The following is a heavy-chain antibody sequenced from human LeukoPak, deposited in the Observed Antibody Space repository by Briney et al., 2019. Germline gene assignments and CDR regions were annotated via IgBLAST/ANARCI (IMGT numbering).Heavy chain of an antibody. V-gene: IGHV3-23*01. CDR3: AKMTTGDSSGWYFVYYFDY. CDR1: GFTFSSYA. D-gene: IGHD6-19*01. CDR2: ISGSGGST. J-gene: IGHJ4*02. Sequence: GGSLRLSCAASGFTFSSYAMSWVRQAPGKGLEWVSAISGSGGSTYYADSVKGRFTISRDNSKNTLHLQMNSLRAEDTAVYYCAKMTTGDSSGWYFVYYFDYWGQGTLVTVSS.